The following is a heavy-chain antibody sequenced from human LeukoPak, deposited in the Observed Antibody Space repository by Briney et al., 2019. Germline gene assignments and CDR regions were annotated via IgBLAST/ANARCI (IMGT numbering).Heavy chain of an antibody. CDR3: ARSRQTTVVTPALN. J-gene: IGHJ4*02. CDR2: ISSSSSYI. D-gene: IGHD4-23*01. Sequence: KTGGSLRLSCAASGFTFSSYSMNWVRQAPGKGLEWVSSISSSSSYIYYADSVKGRFTISRDNAKNSLYLQMNSLGAEDTAVYYCARSRQTTVVTPALNWGQGTLVTVSS. CDR1: GFTFSSYS. V-gene: IGHV3-21*01.